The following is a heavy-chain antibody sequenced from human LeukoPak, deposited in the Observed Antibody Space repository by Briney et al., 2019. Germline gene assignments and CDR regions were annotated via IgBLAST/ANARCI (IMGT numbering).Heavy chain of an antibody. CDR3: ARHIVVVPAAMAPFDY. Sequence: PSETLSLTCTVSGASISSGSYYWGWIRQPPGKGLEWIGSVDYSGSTYYNPSLKSRLIISMDTSQNQFSLKLSSVTAADTAVYFCARHIVVVPAAMAPFDYWGQGTLVTVSS. V-gene: IGHV4-39*01. CDR2: VDYSGST. J-gene: IGHJ4*02. CDR1: GASISSGSYY. D-gene: IGHD2-2*01.